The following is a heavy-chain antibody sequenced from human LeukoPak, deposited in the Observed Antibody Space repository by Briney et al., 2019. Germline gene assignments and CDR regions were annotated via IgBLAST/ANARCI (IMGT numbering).Heavy chain of an antibody. CDR2: ISSSGSTI. J-gene: IGHJ3*02. V-gene: IGHV3-11*04. D-gene: IGHD3-22*01. CDR3: ARDKGYYDSSGYSVLSRAFDI. Sequence: PGGSLRLSCAASGFTFSDYYMSWIRQAPGKGLEWVSYISSSGSTIYYADSVKGRFTISRDNAKNSLYLQMNSLRAEDTAVYYCARDKGYYDSSGYSVLSRAFDIWGQGTMVTVSS. CDR1: GFTFSDYY.